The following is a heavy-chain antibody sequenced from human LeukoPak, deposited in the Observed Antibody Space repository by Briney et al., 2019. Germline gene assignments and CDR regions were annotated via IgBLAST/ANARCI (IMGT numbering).Heavy chain of an antibody. V-gene: IGHV3-23*01. CDR2: ISASGGST. Sequence: PGGSLRLSCAASGFTFSSYAMTWVRQASGKGLEWVSSISASGGSTYYTDSVKGRFTISRDNSKKTLYLQMNSLKTEDTAVYYCTTEELVATTWGQGTLVTVSS. J-gene: IGHJ5*02. CDR3: TTEELVATT. CDR1: GFTFSSYA. D-gene: IGHD5-12*01.